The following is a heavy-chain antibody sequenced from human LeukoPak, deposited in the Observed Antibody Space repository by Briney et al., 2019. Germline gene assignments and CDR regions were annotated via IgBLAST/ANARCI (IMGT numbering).Heavy chain of an antibody. D-gene: IGHD3-10*02. CDR1: GFTFSTYS. Sequence: GGSLRLSCAASGFTFSTYSMNWVRQAPGKGLEWVSFISTSSSYIYYADSVKGRFTISRDNSKNSLYLQMNSLRAEDTAVYYCAELGITMIGGVWGKGTTVTISS. V-gene: IGHV3-21*01. J-gene: IGHJ6*04. CDR2: ISTSSSYI. CDR3: AELGITMIGGV.